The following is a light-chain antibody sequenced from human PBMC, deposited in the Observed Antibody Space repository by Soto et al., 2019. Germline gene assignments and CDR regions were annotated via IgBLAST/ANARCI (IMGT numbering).Light chain of an antibody. CDR1: QSVSSN. CDR3: QQSYSTPPT. J-gene: IGKJ1*01. CDR2: GAS. Sequence: EIVMTQSPATLSVSPGERATLSCRASQSVSSNLAWYQQKPGQAPSLLIYGASTRATGTPARFSGSGSGTEFTLTISSLQPEDFATYYCQQSYSTPPTFGQGTKVDIK. V-gene: IGKV3-15*01.